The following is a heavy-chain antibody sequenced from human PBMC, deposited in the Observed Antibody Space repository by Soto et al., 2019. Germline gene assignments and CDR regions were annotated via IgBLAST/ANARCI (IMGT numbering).Heavy chain of an antibody. CDR1: GFTFSSYA. J-gene: IGHJ6*03. CDR3: AKDDEGWHRDYYYYYMDV. V-gene: IGHV3-23*01. Sequence: EVQLLESGGGLVQPGGSLRLSCAASGFTFSSYAMSWVRQAPGKGLEWVSAISGSGGSTYYADSVKGRFTISRDNSKNTLYLQMNSLRAEDTAVYYCAKDDEGWHRDYYYYYMDVWGKGTTVTVSS. CDR2: ISGSGGST.